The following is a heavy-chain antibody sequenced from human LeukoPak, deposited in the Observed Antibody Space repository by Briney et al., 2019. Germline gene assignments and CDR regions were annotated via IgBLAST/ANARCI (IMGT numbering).Heavy chain of an antibody. CDR2: INTNTGSP. V-gene: IGHV7-4-1*02. CDR3: ARPIIAGALSWTYGMDV. Sequence: ASVKVSCKASGYSFISYALNWVRQAPGQGLEWMGWINTNTGSPTYVQGFTGRFVFSLDTSVSTAYLQISSLKTEDTAVYYCARPIIAGALSWTYGMDVWGQGTTVTASS. CDR1: GYSFISYA. D-gene: IGHD3/OR15-3a*01. J-gene: IGHJ6*02.